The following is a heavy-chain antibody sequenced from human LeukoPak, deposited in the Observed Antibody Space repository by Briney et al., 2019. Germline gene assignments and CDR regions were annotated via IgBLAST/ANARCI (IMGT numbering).Heavy chain of an antibody. D-gene: IGHD3-10*01. V-gene: IGHV4-39*01. Sequence: PSETLSLTCTVSGDSISSSSSYYWGWIRQPPGKGLEWIGTIFYSGNTYSNPSLKSRLAISVDTSKNQFSLKLNSVTAADTAVYYCARTIAMVRGHAFDIWGQGTMVTVSS. CDR2: IFYSGNT. CDR3: ARTIAMVRGHAFDI. J-gene: IGHJ3*02. CDR1: GDSISSSSSYY.